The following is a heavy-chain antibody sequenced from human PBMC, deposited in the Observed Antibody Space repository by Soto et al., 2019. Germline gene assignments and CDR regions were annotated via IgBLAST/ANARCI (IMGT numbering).Heavy chain of an antibody. V-gene: IGHV2-26*01. Sequence: SGPTLVNPTETLTLTCTVSGFSLSNATVGVSWIRQPPGKALEWLAHIFSSDEKSYRTSLRSRLTISKDTSKSQVVLTMTNMDPVDTATYFCARMIYRAQTSYYDSSGYFDYWGQGALVTVSS. CDR1: GFSLSNATVG. CDR2: IFSSDEK. CDR3: ARMIYRAQTSYYDSSGYFDY. J-gene: IGHJ4*02. D-gene: IGHD3-22*01.